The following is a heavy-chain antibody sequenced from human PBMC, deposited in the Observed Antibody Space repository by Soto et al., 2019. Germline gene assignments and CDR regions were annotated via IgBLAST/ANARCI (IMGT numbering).Heavy chain of an antibody. CDR3: ARGSFGGYLDY. J-gene: IGHJ4*02. Sequence: QVQLQESGPGLVKPSETLSLTCTVSGGSISGYYWSWIRQPPGKGLEWIGYIYYSGSTNYNPSLKSRVTISVDTSKNQFSLKLSSVTAADTAVYYCARGSFGGYLDYWGQGTLVTVSS. CDR2: IYYSGST. CDR1: GGSISGYY. D-gene: IGHD3-16*01. V-gene: IGHV4-59*01.